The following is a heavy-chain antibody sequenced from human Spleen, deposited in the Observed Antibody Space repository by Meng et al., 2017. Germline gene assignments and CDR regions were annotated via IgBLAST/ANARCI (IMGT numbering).Heavy chain of an antibody. D-gene: IGHD4-11*01. Sequence: VPLQASGPGLVTPSQTLSLICTVSGGSISSGGYSWSWIRQHPGKGLEWIGYIYYSGSTYYNPSLKSRVAISLDASKNQFSLKLTSVTAADSAVYYCARGPTTMAHDFDYWGQGTLVTVSS. CDR2: IYYSGST. CDR1: GGSISSGGYS. CDR3: ARGPTTMAHDFDY. V-gene: IGHV4-31*03. J-gene: IGHJ4*02.